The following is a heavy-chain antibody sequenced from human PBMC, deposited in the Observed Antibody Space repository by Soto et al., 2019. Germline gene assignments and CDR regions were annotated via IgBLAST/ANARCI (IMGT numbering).Heavy chain of an antibody. V-gene: IGHV4-31*03. Sequence: QVQLQESGPGLVKPSQTLSLTCTVSDGSISSGGYYWSWIRQHPGKGLEWIGYIYYSGSTNYNPSLKSRVTISVDTSKNQFSLKLSSVTAADTAVYYCARTIFGVVIADFWGQGTLVTVSS. J-gene: IGHJ4*02. D-gene: IGHD3-3*01. CDR3: ARTIFGVVIADF. CDR1: DGSISSGGYY. CDR2: IYYSGST.